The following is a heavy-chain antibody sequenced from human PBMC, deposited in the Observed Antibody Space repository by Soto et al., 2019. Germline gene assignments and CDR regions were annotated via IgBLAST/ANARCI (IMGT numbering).Heavy chain of an antibody. D-gene: IGHD3-10*01. CDR1: GDSSSRNGYF. Sequence: TLSVSCTFSGDSSSRNGYFWTWIRQHPGKGLEWIGYIYNSGSSYYNPSLKSRVIISVDTSKNHFSLNLTAVTAADTVVYYCARGTMLRGPGYYYAMDVWGQGTTVTVS. J-gene: IGHJ6*02. V-gene: IGHV4-31*03. CDR3: ARGTMLRGPGYYYAMDV. CDR2: IYNSGSS.